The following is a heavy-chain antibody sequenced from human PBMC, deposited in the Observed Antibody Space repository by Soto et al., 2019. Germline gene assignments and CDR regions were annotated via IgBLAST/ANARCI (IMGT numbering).Heavy chain of an antibody. V-gene: IGHV4-34*01. Sequence: PSETLSLTCAVSGGSFSGYYWSWVRQPPGKGLEWIGEINHSGSTNHNPSLKSRVTISVDTSNNQFSLKLSSVTAADTAVYYCARSSVLRFLVWPDAFEILGQGTMDT. CDR3: ARSSVLRFLVWPDAFEI. J-gene: IGHJ3*02. CDR2: INHSGST. CDR1: GGSFSGYY. D-gene: IGHD3-3*01.